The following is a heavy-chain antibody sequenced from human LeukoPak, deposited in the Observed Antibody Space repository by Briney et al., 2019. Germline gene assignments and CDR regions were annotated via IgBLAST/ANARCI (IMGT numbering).Heavy chain of an antibody. D-gene: IGHD3-10*01. CDR1: GGSVRSASYY. CDR2: IYYSGST. V-gene: IGHV4-39*01. Sequence: SETLSLTCTVSGGSVRSASYYWGWIRQPPGKGLEWIASIYYSGSTNYNPSLKSRVTIFVDTSKNQFSLKLNSVTAADTAVSYCFTIKGLYYFYYYMDVWGKGTTVTISS. CDR3: FTIKGLYYFYYYMDV. J-gene: IGHJ6*03.